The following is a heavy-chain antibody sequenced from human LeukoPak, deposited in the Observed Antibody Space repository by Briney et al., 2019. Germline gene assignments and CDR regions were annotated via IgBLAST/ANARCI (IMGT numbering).Heavy chain of an antibody. Sequence: PGGSLRLSCAASKFTFSSSWMDWVRQAPGKGLEWVASINPDGNKKYSADSVKGRFTISRDNAENSLYLQMNSLRVEDTAFYYCARDLAYSRLDYWGQGMLVTVSS. D-gene: IGHD5-18*01. V-gene: IGHV3-7*01. CDR3: ARDLAYSRLDY. CDR2: INPDGNKK. J-gene: IGHJ4*02. CDR1: KFTFSSSW.